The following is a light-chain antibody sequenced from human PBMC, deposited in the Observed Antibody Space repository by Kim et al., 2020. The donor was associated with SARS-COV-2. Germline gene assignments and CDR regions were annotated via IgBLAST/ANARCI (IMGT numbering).Light chain of an antibody. V-gene: IGLV3-19*01. CDR1: SLRSYY. CDR3: NSLDSSGIIEV. J-gene: IGLJ2*01. CDR2: GKN. Sequence: SSELTQDPAVSVALGQTVRITCQGDSLRSYYASWYQQKPGQAPVLVIYGKNNRPSGIPDRFSGSSSGNTASLTITGAQAEDEADYYCNSLDSSGIIEVFGGGTQLTVL.